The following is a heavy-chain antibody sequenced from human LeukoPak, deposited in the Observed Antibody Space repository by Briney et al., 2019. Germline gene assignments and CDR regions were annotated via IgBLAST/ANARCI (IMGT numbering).Heavy chain of an antibody. CDR2: IYSGGST. CDR3: ANTRDTGHGDYVLS. Sequence: GGSLRLSCAASGFTFSSYAMSWVRQAPGKGLEWVSVIYSGGSTYYADSVKGRFTISRDNSKNTLYLQMNSLRAEDTAVYYCANTRDTGHGDYVLSWGQGTLVTVSS. CDR1: GFTFSSYA. J-gene: IGHJ5*02. V-gene: IGHV3-23*03. D-gene: IGHD4-17*01.